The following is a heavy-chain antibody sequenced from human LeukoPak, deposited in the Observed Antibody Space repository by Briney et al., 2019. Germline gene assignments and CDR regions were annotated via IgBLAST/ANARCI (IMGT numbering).Heavy chain of an antibody. CDR1: GFTFRSYG. Sequence: GGSLRLSCGASGFTFRSYGMHWVRQAPGKGLEWVTFIRFDGTDKYYADSVKGRFTVSRDNSKNTLYLQMSSLKPEDTAVYYCVKDGGITVAGKEGFDYWGQGTLVTVSS. V-gene: IGHV3-30*02. J-gene: IGHJ4*02. CDR2: IRFDGTDK. D-gene: IGHD6-19*01. CDR3: VKDGGITVAGKEGFDY.